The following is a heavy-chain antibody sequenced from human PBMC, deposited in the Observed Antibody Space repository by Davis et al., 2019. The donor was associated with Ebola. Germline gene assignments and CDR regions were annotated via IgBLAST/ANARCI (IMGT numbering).Heavy chain of an antibody. CDR1: GFTFTSSA. CDR3: ARGGSGWYYFDY. V-gene: IGHV1-58*02. CDR2: IVVGSGNT. J-gene: IGHJ4*02. D-gene: IGHD6-19*01. Sequence: SVKVSCKASGFTFTSSAMQWVRQARGQRLEWIGWIVVGSGNTNYAQKFQERVTITRDTSTSTVYMELSSLRSGDTAVYYCARGGSGWYYFDYWGQGTLVTVSS.